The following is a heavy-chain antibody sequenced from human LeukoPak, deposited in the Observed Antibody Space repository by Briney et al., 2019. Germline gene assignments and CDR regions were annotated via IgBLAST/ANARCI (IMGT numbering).Heavy chain of an antibody. D-gene: IGHD3-10*01. Sequence: ASVKVSCKASGDTFSSYAISWVRQAPGQGLEWMGGIIPIFGTANYAQKFQSRVTITADESTSTAYMELSSLRSEDTAVYYCASRTDGSGSYPLDYWGQGTLVTVSS. V-gene: IGHV1-69*13. CDR2: IIPIFGTA. J-gene: IGHJ4*02. CDR3: ASRTDGSGSYPLDY. CDR1: GDTFSSYA.